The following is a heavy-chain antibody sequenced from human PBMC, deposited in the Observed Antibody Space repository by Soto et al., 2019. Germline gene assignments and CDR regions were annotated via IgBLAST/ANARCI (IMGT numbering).Heavy chain of an antibody. CDR2: IIPIFGPA. Sequence: QVQLVQSGAEVKKPGSSVKVSCKASGGTFSSYALSWVRQAPGQGLEWMGGIIPIFGPANYAQKFQGRVTITADETTSTAYMELSSLRAEDTAVYYCSGFYYYGMDVWGQGTTVTVSS. J-gene: IGHJ6*02. D-gene: IGHD3-22*01. CDR3: SGFYYYGMDV. CDR1: GGTFSSYA. V-gene: IGHV1-69*01.